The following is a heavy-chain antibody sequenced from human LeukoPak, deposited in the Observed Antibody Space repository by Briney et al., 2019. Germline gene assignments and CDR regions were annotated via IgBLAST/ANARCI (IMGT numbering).Heavy chain of an antibody. Sequence: ASVKVSCKASGYTFTNYFIHWVRQAPGQGLEWMGIVNPIGGSTTYAQRLQGRVTMTRDMSTSTVYMELRSLRSDDTAVYYCARVYCSGGSCYGRHDYWGQGTLVTVSS. CDR2: VNPIGGST. D-gene: IGHD2-15*01. CDR1: GYTFTNYF. J-gene: IGHJ4*02. V-gene: IGHV1-46*04. CDR3: ARVYCSGGSCYGRHDY.